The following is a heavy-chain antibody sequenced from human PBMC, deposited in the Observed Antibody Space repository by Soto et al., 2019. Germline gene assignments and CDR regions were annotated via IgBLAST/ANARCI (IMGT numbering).Heavy chain of an antibody. V-gene: IGHV3-53*01. CDR3: AREGGSYGPFDC. J-gene: IGHJ4*02. Sequence: GSLGLSCAAAGLSVSNKYRNWVRQAPGRGLEWVSVIYSGGGTYYAESVKGRFTISRDNSKNTVYLQMNTLRPEDTAVYYCAREGGSYGPFDCWGQGP. CDR2: IYSGGGT. CDR1: GLSVSNKY. D-gene: IGHD3-10*01.